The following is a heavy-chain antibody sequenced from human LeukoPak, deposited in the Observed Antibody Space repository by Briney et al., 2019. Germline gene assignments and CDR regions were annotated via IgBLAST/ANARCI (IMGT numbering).Heavy chain of an antibody. D-gene: IGHD3-10*01. V-gene: IGHV3-48*01. J-gene: IGHJ4*02. CDR2: ISSGSSTI. Sequence: GGSLRLSCAASGFTFSSYSMNWVRQAPGKGLEWISHISSGSSTIYYADSVKGRFTVSRDNAKNSLYLQMNSLRAKDTAVYYCARDHYGSQGYWGQGTLVTVSS. CDR3: ARDHYGSQGY. CDR1: GFTFSSYS.